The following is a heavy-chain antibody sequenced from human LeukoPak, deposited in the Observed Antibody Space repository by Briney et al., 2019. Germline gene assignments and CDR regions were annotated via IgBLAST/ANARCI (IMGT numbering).Heavy chain of an antibody. J-gene: IGHJ4*02. CDR1: GFTFSSYS. Sequence: PGGSLRLSCAASGFTFSSYSMNWVRQAPGKGLEWVSYISSSSSTIYYADSVKGRFTISRDNAKNSLYLQMNSLRAEDTAVYYCARVGYYDSSGFDCWGQGTLVTVSS. CDR3: ARVGYYDSSGFDC. D-gene: IGHD3-22*01. CDR2: ISSSSSTI. V-gene: IGHV3-48*01.